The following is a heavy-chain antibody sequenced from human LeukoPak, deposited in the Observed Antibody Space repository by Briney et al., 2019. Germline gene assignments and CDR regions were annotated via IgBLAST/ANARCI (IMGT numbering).Heavy chain of an antibody. V-gene: IGHV4-61*01. CDR1: GGSVSSGSYH. CDR3: ARGTIGSYTY. Sequence: KSSETLSLTCTVSGGSVSSGSYHWSWIRQPPGKGLEWVGYIYYSGTTNYNPSLKSRVTISVDTSKNQFSLKLTSVTAADTAVYYCARGTIGSYTYWGQGTLVTVSS. CDR2: IYYSGTT. J-gene: IGHJ4*02. D-gene: IGHD3-10*01.